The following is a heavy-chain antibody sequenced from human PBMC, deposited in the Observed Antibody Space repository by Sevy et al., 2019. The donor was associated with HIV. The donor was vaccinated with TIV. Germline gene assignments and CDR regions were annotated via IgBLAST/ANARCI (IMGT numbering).Heavy chain of an antibody. CDR3: ASDACSGGSCYSTYYGMDV. V-gene: IGHV3-33*01. CDR1: GFTFSSYG. CDR2: IWNDGRNK. D-gene: IGHD2-15*01. Sequence: GGSLRLSCAASGFTFSSYGIHWVRQAPGKGLEWVAVIWNDGRNKYYADSVKGRVTISRDKSKNTLFLQMNSLRAEDTAVYYCASDACSGGSCYSTYYGMDVWGQGTTVTVSS. J-gene: IGHJ6*02.